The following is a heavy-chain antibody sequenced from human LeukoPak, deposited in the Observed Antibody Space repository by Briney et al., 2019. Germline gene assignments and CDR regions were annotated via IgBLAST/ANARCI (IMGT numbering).Heavy chain of an antibody. CDR1: GYTFTSYD. Sequence: ASMKVSCKASGYTFTSYDINWVRQATGQGLEWMGWMNPNSGNTGYAQKFQGRVTMTRNTSISTAYMELSSLRSEDTAVYYCARAVEMATIVVDYWGQGTLVTVSS. D-gene: IGHD5-24*01. J-gene: IGHJ4*02. CDR3: ARAVEMATIVVDY. V-gene: IGHV1-8*01. CDR2: MNPNSGNT.